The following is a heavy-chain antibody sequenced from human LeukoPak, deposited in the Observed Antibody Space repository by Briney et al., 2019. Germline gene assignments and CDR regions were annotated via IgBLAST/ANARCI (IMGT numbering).Heavy chain of an antibody. CDR3: ASRYSSSWSFDY. CDR1: GFTFSSYS. CDR2: ISSSSSYI. J-gene: IGHJ4*02. Sequence: GGSLRLSCAASGFTFSSYSMNWVRQAPGKGLEWVSSISSSSSYIYYADSVKGRFTISRDNAKNSLYLQMNSLRAEDTAVYYCASRYSSSWSFDYWGQGTLVTVSS. V-gene: IGHV3-21*04. D-gene: IGHD6-13*01.